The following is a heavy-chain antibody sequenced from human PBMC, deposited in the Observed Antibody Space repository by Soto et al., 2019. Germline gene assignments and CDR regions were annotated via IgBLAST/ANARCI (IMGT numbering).Heavy chain of an antibody. V-gene: IGHV3-33*01. CDR1: GFTFSSYG. D-gene: IGHD6-13*01. Sequence: ESGGGVVQPGRSLRLSCAASGFTFSSYGMHWVRQAPGKGLEWVAVIWYDGSNKYYTDSVKGRFTISRDNSKNTLFLQMNSLRAEDTAVYYCARDLGIAAAGTVDYWGQGTLVTVSS. CDR3: ARDLGIAAAGTVDY. J-gene: IGHJ4*02. CDR2: IWYDGSNK.